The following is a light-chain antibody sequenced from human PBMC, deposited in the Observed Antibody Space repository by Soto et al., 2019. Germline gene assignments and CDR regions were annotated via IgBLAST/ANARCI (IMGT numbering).Light chain of an antibody. CDR3: QQYGGSPLT. CDR2: GAS. Sequence: EIVLTQSPGTLSLSPGERVTLSCRASQSVSSSYLAWYQQKPGQAPRLLIYGASSRATGIPDRFSGSESGADFTLTISRLEPEDFAVYYCQQYGGSPLTFGGGTKVEIK. J-gene: IGKJ4*01. CDR1: QSVSSSY. V-gene: IGKV3-20*01.